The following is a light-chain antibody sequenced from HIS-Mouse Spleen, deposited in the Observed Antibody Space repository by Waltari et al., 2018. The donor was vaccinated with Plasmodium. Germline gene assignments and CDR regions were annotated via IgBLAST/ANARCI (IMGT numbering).Light chain of an antibody. CDR2: DAS. CDR1: QSVSSY. Sequence: EIVLTQSPATLPLSPGESATLPCRASQSVSSYLAWYQQKPGQAPRLLIYDASNRATGIPARFSGSGSGTDFTLTISSLEPEDFAVYYCQQRSNWPPYTFGQGTKLEIK. CDR3: QQRSNWPPYT. J-gene: IGKJ2*01. V-gene: IGKV3-11*01.